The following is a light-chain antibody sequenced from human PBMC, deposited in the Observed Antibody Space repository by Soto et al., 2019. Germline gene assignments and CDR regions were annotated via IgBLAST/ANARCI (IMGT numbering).Light chain of an antibody. CDR2: LNSDGSH. V-gene: IGLV4-69*01. J-gene: IGLJ2*01. Sequence: QLVLTQSPSASASLGASVKLTCTLSSGHSSYAIAWHQQQPEKGPRYLMKLNSDGSHSKGDGIPDRFSGSSSGAERHLTISSLQSEDEADCYCQTWGTAIHDVVFGGGTKVTVL. CDR3: QTWGTAIHDVV. CDR1: SGHSSYA.